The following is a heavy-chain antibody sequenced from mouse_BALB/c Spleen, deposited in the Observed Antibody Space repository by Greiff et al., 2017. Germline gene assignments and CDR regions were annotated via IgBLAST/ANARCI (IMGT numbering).Heavy chain of an antibody. V-gene: IGHV1-80*01. CDR2: IYPGDGDT. J-gene: IGHJ3*01. CDR1: GYAFSSYW. CDR3: ARGYDPAY. Sequence: QVQLQQSGAELVRPGSSVKISCKASGYAFSSYWMNWVKQRPGQGLEWIGQIYPGDGDTNYNGKFKGKATLTADKSSSTAYMQLSSLTSEDSAVYFCARGYDPAYWGQGTLVTVSA. D-gene: IGHD2-14*01.